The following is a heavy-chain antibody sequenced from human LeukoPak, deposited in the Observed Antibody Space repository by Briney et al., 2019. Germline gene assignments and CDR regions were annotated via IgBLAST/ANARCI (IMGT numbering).Heavy chain of an antibody. CDR3: AREWSTCCYVDH. CDR1: GFTFSSYS. J-gene: IGHJ4*02. Sequence: PGGSLRLSCAASGFTFSSYSMNWVRQAPGKGLEWVSSISSSSSYIYYADSVKGRFTISRDNAKNSLYLQMNSLRAEDTAVYYCAREWSTCCYVDHWGQGTLVTVSS. D-gene: IGHD3-3*01. CDR2: ISSSSSYI. V-gene: IGHV3-21*01.